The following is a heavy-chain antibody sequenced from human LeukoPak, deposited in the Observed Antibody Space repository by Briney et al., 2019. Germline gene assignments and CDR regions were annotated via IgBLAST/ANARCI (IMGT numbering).Heavy chain of an antibody. CDR2: INQSGST. J-gene: IGHJ4*02. D-gene: IGHD3-22*01. V-gene: IGHV4-34*01. CDR3: ATLGGLYYESHGYPDFDH. Sequence: SETLSLTCSVSGGSLSPYYWSWIRQPPGGGLEWLGEINQSGSTNYNPSLKSPVTISVEKFKNQFSLEVTSVTAADTAIYYCATLGGLYYESHGYPDFDHWGQGTLVTVSS. CDR1: GGSLSPYY.